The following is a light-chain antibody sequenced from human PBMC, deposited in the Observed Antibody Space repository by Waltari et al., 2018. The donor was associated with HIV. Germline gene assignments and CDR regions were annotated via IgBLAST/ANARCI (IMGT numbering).Light chain of an antibody. CDR2: WAS. CDR1: QSVLYRSNNRNY. J-gene: IGKJ1*01. V-gene: IGKV4-1*01. CDR3: QQYYSTPWT. Sequence: DLVMTQSPDSLVVSLGERATINCKSSQSVLYRSNNRNYLAWYQQKPGQPPKLLIYWASTRESGVPDRFSGRGSGTDFTLTISSLQAEDVAVYYCQQYYSTPWTFGQGTKVEIK.